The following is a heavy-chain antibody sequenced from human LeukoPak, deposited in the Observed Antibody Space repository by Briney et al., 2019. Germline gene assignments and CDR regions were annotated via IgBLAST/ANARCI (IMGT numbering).Heavy chain of an antibody. CDR3: AREVLSSGWYRGAFDI. V-gene: IGHV1-18*01. D-gene: IGHD6-19*01. J-gene: IGHJ3*02. CDR1: GYTFTSYG. CDR2: ISGYNGNT. Sequence: ASVKVSCKASGYTFTSYGISWVRQAPGQGLEWMGWISGYNGNTNYAQKLQGRVTMTRDTSTSTVYMELSSLRSEDTAVYYCAREVLSSGWYRGAFDIWGQGTMVTVSS.